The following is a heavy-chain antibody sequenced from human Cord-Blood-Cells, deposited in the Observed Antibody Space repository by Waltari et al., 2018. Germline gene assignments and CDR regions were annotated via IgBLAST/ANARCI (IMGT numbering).Heavy chain of an antibody. D-gene: IGHD6-13*01. CDR3: ARDRDSSSWFDY. V-gene: IGHV3-21*01. Sequence: EVQLVESGRGLVKPGGSLRLSCAASGFTFSSYNMNWVRQAPGKGLEWVSSISSSSSYIYYADSVKGRFTISRDNAKNSLYLQMNSLRAEDTAVYYCARDRDSSSWFDYWGQGTLVTVSS. J-gene: IGHJ4*02. CDR1: GFTFSSYN. CDR2: ISSSSSYI.